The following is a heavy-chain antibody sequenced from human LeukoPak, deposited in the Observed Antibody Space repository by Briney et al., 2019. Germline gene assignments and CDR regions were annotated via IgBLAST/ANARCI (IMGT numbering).Heavy chain of an antibody. Sequence: VSVKVSCKASGYTFTNYAIHWVRQAPGQRLEWMGWINAGNGNTKYSQKFQGRVSIARDTSASTAYMELSSLRSEDTAVYYCARDLVLLWFGDSAHSDAFDIWGQGTMVTVSS. CDR2: INAGNGNT. V-gene: IGHV1-3*01. D-gene: IGHD3-10*01. CDR3: ARDLVLLWFGDSAHSDAFDI. CDR1: GYTFTNYA. J-gene: IGHJ3*02.